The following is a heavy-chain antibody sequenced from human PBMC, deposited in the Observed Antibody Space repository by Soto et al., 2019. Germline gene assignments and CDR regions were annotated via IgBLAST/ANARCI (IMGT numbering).Heavy chain of an antibody. D-gene: IGHD2-15*01. CDR1: GFTFISYE. CDR3: ASLRAVDY. V-gene: IGHV3-48*03. CDR2: ISTSGSTI. J-gene: IGHJ4*02. Sequence: GGSLRLSCSASGFTFISYEMNWVRQAPGKGLEWISYISTSGSTISYADSVKGRFTISRNNAKKSLYLQMSSLRAEDTALYYCASLRAVDYWGQGTLVTVSS.